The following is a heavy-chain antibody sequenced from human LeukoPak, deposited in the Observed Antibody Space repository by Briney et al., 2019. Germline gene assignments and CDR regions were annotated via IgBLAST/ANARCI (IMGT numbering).Heavy chain of an antibody. CDR2: LRYDGGNI. CDR3: AKDWENYGDYYYYIDV. V-gene: IGHV3-30*02. D-gene: IGHD4-17*01. Sequence: GGSLRLSCAASGFTFKSYVMHWVRQAPGKRLDWVASLRYDGGNIYYSESVKGRFTISRDNSKNTLYLQMNSLRSEDTAVYYCAKDWENYGDYYYYIDVWGKGTTVTVSS. CDR1: GFTFKSYV. J-gene: IGHJ6*03.